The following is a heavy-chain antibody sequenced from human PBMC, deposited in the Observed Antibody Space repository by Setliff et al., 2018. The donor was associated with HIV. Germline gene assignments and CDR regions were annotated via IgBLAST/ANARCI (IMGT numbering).Heavy chain of an antibody. CDR2: ISSSGSTI. V-gene: IGHV3-11*04. CDR3: AKDGSGWSQL. CDR1: GFTFSDYY. J-gene: IGHJ1*01. Sequence: GGSLRLSCAASGFTFSDYYMSWIRQAPGKGLEWVSYISSSGSTIYSVDSVKGRFTTPRDNAKNSLYLQMNSLKGEDTAVYYCAKDGSGWSQLWGQGTLVTVSS. D-gene: IGHD6-13*01.